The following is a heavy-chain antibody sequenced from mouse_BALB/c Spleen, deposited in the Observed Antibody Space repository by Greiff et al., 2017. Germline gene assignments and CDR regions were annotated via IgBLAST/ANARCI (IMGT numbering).Heavy chain of an antibody. D-gene: IGHD1-1*01. CDR1: GFNIKDTY. V-gene: IGHV14-3*02. J-gene: IGHJ2*01. CDR3: ASGYYGSSLDY. CDR2: IDPANGNT. Sequence: VQPQQSGAELVKPGASVKLSCTASGFNIKDTYMHWVKQRPEQGLEWIGRIDPANGNTKYDPKFQGKATITADTSSNTAYLQLSSLTSEDTAVYYCASGYYGSSLDYWGQGTTLTVSS.